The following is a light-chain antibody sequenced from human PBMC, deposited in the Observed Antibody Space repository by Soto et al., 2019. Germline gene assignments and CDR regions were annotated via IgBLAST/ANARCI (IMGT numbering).Light chain of an antibody. Sequence: EILMTQSPAPLSVSPGERATLSCRASQSVSSNLAWYQQKPGQAPRLLIYGASTRATGIPARFSSSGSGTEFTLTISSLQSEDCAVYYCQQYNNWWTFGQGTKVEIK. CDR1: QSVSSN. CDR3: QQYNNWWT. CDR2: GAS. V-gene: IGKV3-15*01. J-gene: IGKJ1*01.